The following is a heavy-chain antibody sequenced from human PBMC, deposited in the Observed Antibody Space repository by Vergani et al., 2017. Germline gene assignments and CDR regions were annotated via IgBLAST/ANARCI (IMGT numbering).Heavy chain of an antibody. D-gene: IGHD6-13*01. Sequence: QVQLQESGPGLVRPSQTLSLTCTVSGGSISSGSYYWSWFRQPAGKGLEWIGRFYTGGGTSYNPSLKSRVTISVDTSKNQFSLQLSCVTAADTAVYYCARDPLYSTTWPFLHPDMDVWGQGTTVTVSS. V-gene: IGHV4-61*02. CDR1: GGSISSGSYY. CDR3: ARDPLYSTTWPFLHPDMDV. CDR2: FYTGGGT. J-gene: IGHJ6*02.